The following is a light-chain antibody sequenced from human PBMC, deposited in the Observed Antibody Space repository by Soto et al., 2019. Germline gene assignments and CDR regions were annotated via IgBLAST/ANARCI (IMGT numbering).Light chain of an antibody. J-gene: IGKJ1*01. CDR2: GAS. CDR1: QSVSSSY. V-gene: IGKV3-20*01. CDR3: QQYYSYPRT. Sequence: PGERATLSCRASQSVSSSYLAWYQQKPGQAPRLLIYGASSRATGIPDRFSGSGSGTDFTLTISCLQSEDFATYYCQQYYSYPRTFGQGTKVDI.